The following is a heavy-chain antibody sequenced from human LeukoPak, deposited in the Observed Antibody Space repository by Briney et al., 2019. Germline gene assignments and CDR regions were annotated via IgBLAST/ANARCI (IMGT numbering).Heavy chain of an antibody. Sequence: PAETLSLTCTVSGGSISSYYWSWIRQPAGKGLEWIGRIYTSGSTNYNPSLKSRVTMSVDTSKNQFSLKLSSVTAADTAVYYCSRGRSWDYGDYVYYFDYWGQGTLVTVSS. CDR3: SRGRSWDYGDYVYYFDY. CDR1: GGSISSYY. J-gene: IGHJ4*02. CDR2: IYTSGST. V-gene: IGHV4-4*07. D-gene: IGHD4-17*01.